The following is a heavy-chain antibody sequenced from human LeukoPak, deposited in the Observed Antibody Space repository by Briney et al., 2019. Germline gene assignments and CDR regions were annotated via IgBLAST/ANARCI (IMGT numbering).Heavy chain of an antibody. D-gene: IGHD6-19*01. CDR3: VRRPVEAMGFFDY. J-gene: IGHJ4*02. Sequence: GQGLXWXGWISAYNGNTNYAQKLQGRVIVTTDTSTSTTYMELRSLRSDDTAVYYCVRRPVEAMGFFDYWGQGTLVTVSS. CDR2: ISAYNGNT. V-gene: IGHV1-18*01.